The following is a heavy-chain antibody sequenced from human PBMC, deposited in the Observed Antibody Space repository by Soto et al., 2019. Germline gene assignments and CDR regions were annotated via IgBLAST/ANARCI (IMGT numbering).Heavy chain of an antibody. CDR3: ARDLGGWPDY. D-gene: IGHD2-15*01. CDR2: INAGNGNT. V-gene: IGHV1-3*01. J-gene: IGHJ4*02. Sequence: QVQLVQSGAEVKKHGASVKVSCKACGCTFTSYAMHWVRQAPGQRLEWMGWINAGNGNTKYSQKFQGRVTITRDTSATTAYMELSSLRSEDTAVYYCARDLGGWPDYWGQGTLVTVSS. CDR1: GCTFTSYA.